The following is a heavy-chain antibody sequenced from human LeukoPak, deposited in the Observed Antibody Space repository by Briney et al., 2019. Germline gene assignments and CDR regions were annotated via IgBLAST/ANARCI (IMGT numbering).Heavy chain of an antibody. CDR2: INPNSGGT. V-gene: IGHV1-2*02. CDR1: GYTLTELS. CDR3: ARFSVTSYYYYYMDV. D-gene: IGHD3-3*01. Sequence: ASVKVSCKVSGYTLTELSMHWVRQAPGQGLEWMGWINPNSGGTNYAQKFQGRVTMTRDTSISTAYMELSRLRSDDTAVYYCARFSVTSYYYYYMDVWGKGTTVTISS. J-gene: IGHJ6*03.